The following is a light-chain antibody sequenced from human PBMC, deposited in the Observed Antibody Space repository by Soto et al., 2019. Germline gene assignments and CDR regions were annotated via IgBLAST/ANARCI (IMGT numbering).Light chain of an antibody. V-gene: IGLV1-44*01. CDR3: AAWDDSLNVYV. CDR2: SNN. J-gene: IGLJ1*01. Sequence: QSVLTQPPSVSGAPGQRVTISCTGSSSNIGAGYDVHWYQQLPGTAPKLLIYSNNQWPSGVPDRISGSKSGTSASLAISGLQSEDEADYYCAAWDDSLNVYVFGTGTKLTVL. CDR1: SSNIGAGYD.